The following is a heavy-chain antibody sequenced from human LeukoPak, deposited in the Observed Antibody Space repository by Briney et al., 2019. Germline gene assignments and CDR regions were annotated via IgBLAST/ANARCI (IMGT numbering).Heavy chain of an antibody. CDR2: IKQDGSEN. D-gene: IGHD2-2*01. CDR1: GCTFSSYW. V-gene: IGHV3-7*03. CDR3: ARGLRYCSSTSCTLGNY. J-gene: IGHJ4*02. Sequence: GGSLRLSCAASGCTFSSYWMSWVRQAPGKGLEWVANIKQDGSENYYVDSVKGRFTISRDNAKNSLYLQMNSLRAEDTAVYYCARGLRYCSSTSCTLGNYWGEGTLVTVSS.